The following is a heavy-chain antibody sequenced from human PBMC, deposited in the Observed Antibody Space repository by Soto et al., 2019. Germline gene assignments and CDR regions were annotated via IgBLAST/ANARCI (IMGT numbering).Heavy chain of an antibody. D-gene: IGHD6-19*01. J-gene: IGHJ6*02. V-gene: IGHV3-74*01. CDR3: ARGPASEALAGIYADV. CDR2: INSDGSST. CDR1: GFTFSDHW. Sequence: PGGSLRLSCAASGFTFSDHWMHWVRLAPGKGLMWVSRINSDGSSTTYADSVKGRFTISRDNAKNTLYLQMNSLRAEDTAVYYCARGPASEALAGIYADVWGQGTTVTVSS.